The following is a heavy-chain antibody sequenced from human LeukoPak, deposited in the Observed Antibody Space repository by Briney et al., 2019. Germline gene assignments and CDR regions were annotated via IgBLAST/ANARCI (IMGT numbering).Heavy chain of an antibody. CDR3: ARRPGYDRRLSSLDL. D-gene: IGHD5-12*01. V-gene: IGHV1-18*01. J-gene: IGHJ4*02. CDR2: ISPYNGDT. Sequence: ASVKVSCKASGYTFTGYGISWVRQAPGQGVEWMGWISPYNGDTNYAQKLQGRVTVTMDTSTTTVYMELGSLTSDDTAMYYCARRPGYDRRLSSLDLWGQGTLVTVSS. CDR1: GYTFTGYG.